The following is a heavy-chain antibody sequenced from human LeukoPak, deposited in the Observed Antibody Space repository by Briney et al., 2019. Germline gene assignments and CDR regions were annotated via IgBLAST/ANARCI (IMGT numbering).Heavy chain of an antibody. D-gene: IGHD3-10*01. CDR3: ARGRVLLWFGESVGYFDY. CDR2: ISAYNGNT. J-gene: IGHJ4*02. Sequence: ASVKVSCKASGYTFTSHGISWVRQAPGQGLEWMGWISAYNGNTNYAQKLQGRVTMTTDTSTSTAYMELRSLRSDDTAVYYCARGRVLLWFGESVGYFDYWGQGTLVTVSS. CDR1: GYTFTSHG. V-gene: IGHV1-18*01.